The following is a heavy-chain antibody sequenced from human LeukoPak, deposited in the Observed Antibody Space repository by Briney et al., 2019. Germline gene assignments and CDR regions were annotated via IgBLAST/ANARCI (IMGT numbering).Heavy chain of an antibody. D-gene: IGHD2-2*01. Sequence: ASVTLSCKASGYTFTSYGISWVRQAPGQGLEWMGWISAYNGNTNYAQKLQGRVTMTTDTSTSTAYMELRSLRSDDTAVYYCARDRSDIVVVPAAMWGYYYYGMDVWGQGTTVTVPS. J-gene: IGHJ6*02. CDR2: ISAYNGNT. V-gene: IGHV1-18*01. CDR3: ARDRSDIVVVPAAMWGYYYYGMDV. CDR1: GYTFTSYG.